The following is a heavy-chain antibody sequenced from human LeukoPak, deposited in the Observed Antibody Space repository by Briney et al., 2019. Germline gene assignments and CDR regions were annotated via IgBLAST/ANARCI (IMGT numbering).Heavy chain of an antibody. V-gene: IGHV4-39*01. D-gene: IGHD3-22*01. CDR3: ARRRSPAEYYYDSSEEAFDI. J-gene: IGHJ3*02. CDR1: GGSISSSSYY. Sequence: PSETLSLTCTVSGGSISSSSYYWGWIRQPPGKGLEWIGSIYYSGSTYYNPSLKSRVTISVDTSKNQFSLKLSSVTAADTAVYYCARRRSPAEYYYDSSEEAFDIWGQGTMVTVSS. CDR2: IYYSGST.